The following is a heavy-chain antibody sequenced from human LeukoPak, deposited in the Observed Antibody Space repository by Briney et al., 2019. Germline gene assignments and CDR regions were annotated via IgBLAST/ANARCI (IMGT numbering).Heavy chain of an antibody. CDR1: GGSISSSSYY. D-gene: IGHD3-10*01. J-gene: IGHJ1*01. CDR2: IYYSGST. V-gene: IGHV4-39*01. CDR3: ANRITMVRGVIASAEYFQH. Sequence: SETLSLTCTVSGGSISSSSYYWGWIRQPPGKGLEWIGSIYYSGSTYYNPSLKSRVTISVDTSKNQFSLKLGSVTAADTAVYYCANRITMVRGVIASAEYFQHWGQGTLVTVSS.